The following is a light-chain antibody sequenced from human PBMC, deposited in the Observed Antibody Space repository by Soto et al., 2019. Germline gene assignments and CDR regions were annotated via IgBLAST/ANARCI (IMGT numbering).Light chain of an antibody. CDR1: QSVSSSY. CDR2: GAS. J-gene: IGKJ1*01. Sequence: EIVLTQSPGTLSLSPGERATLSCRASQSVSSSYLAWYQQKPGQAPRLLIYGASSRATGIPDRFNGSGSGTDFTLTISRLEPEDFAVYYCQQYGCSLWTFGQGTKVEIK. CDR3: QQYGCSLWT. V-gene: IGKV3-20*01.